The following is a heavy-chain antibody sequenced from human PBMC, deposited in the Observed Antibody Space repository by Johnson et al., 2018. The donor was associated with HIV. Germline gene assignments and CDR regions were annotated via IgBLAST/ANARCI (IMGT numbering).Heavy chain of an antibody. Sequence: VQLVESGGGVVQPGGSLRLSCAASGFTFSNVWMTWVRQSPGKGLEWVGLIRSKGNTYATVYSASLKGRFTISRDDSKNTLYLQMNSLRAEDTAVYYCTTGAFHAYDMWGQGTMVTVSS. CDR3: TTGAFHAYDM. CDR1: GFTFSNVW. J-gene: IGHJ3*02. D-gene: IGHD2/OR15-2a*01. V-gene: IGHV3-73*01. CDR2: IRSKGNTYAT.